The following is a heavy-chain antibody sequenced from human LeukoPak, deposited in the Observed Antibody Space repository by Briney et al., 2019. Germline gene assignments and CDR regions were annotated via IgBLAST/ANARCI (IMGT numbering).Heavy chain of an antibody. D-gene: IGHD2-15*01. CDR1: GFTFSSYS. CDR3: ARGYCSGGSCHAFDI. Sequence: PGGSLRLSCAASGFTFSSYSMNWVRQAPGKGLEWVSSISSSSSYIYYADSVKGRFTISRDNSKNTLYLQMNSLRPEATAVYYCARGYCSGGSCHAFDIWGQGTMVTVSS. CDR2: ISSSSSYI. J-gene: IGHJ3*02. V-gene: IGHV3-21*01.